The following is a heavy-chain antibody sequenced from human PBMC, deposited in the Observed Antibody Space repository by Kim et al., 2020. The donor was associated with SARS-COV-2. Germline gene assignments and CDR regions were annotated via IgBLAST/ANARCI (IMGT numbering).Heavy chain of an antibody. D-gene: IGHD6-19*01. CDR3: ARAKDSSGWYKNWFDP. V-gene: IGHV1-69*01. J-gene: IGHJ5*02. Sequence: KFQGRVTITADEATSTAYMELSSLRSEDTAVYYCARAKDSSGWYKNWFDPWGQGTLVTVSS.